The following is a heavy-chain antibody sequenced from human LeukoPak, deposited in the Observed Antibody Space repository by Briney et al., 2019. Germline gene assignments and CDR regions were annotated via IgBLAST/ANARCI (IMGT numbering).Heavy chain of an antibody. CDR2: ISGSGGST. Sequence: GGSLRLSCAASGFTFSSYAMSWVRQAPGKGLEWVSAISGSGGSTYYADSVKGRFTISRDNSKNTLYLQMNSLRAEDTAVYYCATREGEWLLSNYYYGMDVWGQGTTVTVSS. CDR1: GFTFSSYA. D-gene: IGHD3-3*01. J-gene: IGHJ6*02. CDR3: ATREGEWLLSNYYYGMDV. V-gene: IGHV3-23*01.